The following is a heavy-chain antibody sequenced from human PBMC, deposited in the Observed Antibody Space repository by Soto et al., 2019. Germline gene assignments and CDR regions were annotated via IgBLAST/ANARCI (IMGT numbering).Heavy chain of an antibody. J-gene: IGHJ4*02. CDR2: IYPGDSDT. CDR1: GYSLTSYW. CDR3: ARLRSIAARDLGY. D-gene: IGHD6-6*01. V-gene: IGHV5-51*01. Sequence: RESLKLSCKCSGYSLTSYWIGWVRQMPGKGLEWMGIIYPGDSDTRYSPSFQGQVTISADKSISTAYLQWSSLKASDTAMYYCARLRSIAARDLGYWGQGTLVTVSS.